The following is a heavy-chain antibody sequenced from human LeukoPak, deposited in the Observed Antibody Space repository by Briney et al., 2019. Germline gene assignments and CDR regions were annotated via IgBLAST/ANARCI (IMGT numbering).Heavy chain of an antibody. Sequence: SETLSLTCAVYGGSFSGYYWSWIRRPPGKGLKWIGEFNHSGSTNYNPSLKSRVTISVDTSKNQFSLKLSSVTAADTAVYYCARGKVITMVRGVIRRWFDPWGQGTLVTVSS. D-gene: IGHD3-10*01. CDR3: ARGKVITMVRGVIRRWFDP. J-gene: IGHJ5*02. CDR2: FNHSGST. V-gene: IGHV4-34*01. CDR1: GGSFSGYY.